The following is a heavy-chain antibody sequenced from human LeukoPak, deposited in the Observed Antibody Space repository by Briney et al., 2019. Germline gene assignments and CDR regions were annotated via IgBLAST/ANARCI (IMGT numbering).Heavy chain of an antibody. J-gene: IGHJ4*02. CDR2: ISSNSDNT. Sequence: GASVKVSCKASGYTFTSYGISWVRQAPGQGLEWMGWISSNSDNTNYAQKLQGRVTVTTDTSTSTAYMELRSLRSDNTALYFCARDWGSIKVIADYWGQGTLVTVSS. CDR1: GYTFTSYG. D-gene: IGHD7-27*01. V-gene: IGHV1-18*01. CDR3: ARDWGSIKVIADY.